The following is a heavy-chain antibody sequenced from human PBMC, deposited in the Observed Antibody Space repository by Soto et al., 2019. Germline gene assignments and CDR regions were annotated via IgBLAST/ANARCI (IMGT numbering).Heavy chain of an antibody. V-gene: IGHV2-5*02. Sequence: QITLKESGPTLVRPTQTLTLTCTFSGFSLSTSGVGVGWIRQPPGKALEWLALIYWDDDKRYSPSLKSRLTITTDTSKTQVVLTMTNMDPVDTATYYCAHSRCGGDCLQSYSSHYYYGMDVWGQGTTVTVSS. CDR2: IYWDDDK. CDR3: AHSRCGGDCLQSYSSHYYYGMDV. D-gene: IGHD2-21*02. J-gene: IGHJ6*02. CDR1: GFSLSTSGVG.